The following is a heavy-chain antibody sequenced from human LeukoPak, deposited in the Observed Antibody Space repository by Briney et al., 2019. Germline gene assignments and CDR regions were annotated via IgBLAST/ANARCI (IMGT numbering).Heavy chain of an antibody. CDR1: GGSFSDYY. V-gene: IGHV4-34*01. Sequence: SETLSLTCAVYGGSFSDYYWGWIRQPPGKGLEWIGEINPSGSTNYRPSLKSRVTISVDTSKNQFSLKLRSVAAADTAVYFCVRVGYRYVINDWSRTGLGAYPTKYYYHMDVWDKGAAVTVSS. CDR2: INPSGST. D-gene: IGHD5-18*01. J-gene: IGHJ6*03. CDR3: VRVGYRYVINDWSRTGLGAYPTKYYYHMDV.